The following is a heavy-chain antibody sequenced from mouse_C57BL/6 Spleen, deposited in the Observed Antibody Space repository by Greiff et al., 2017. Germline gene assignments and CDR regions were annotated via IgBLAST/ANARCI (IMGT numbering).Heavy chain of an antibody. D-gene: IGHD4-1*01. Sequence: EVKVVESGGGLVKPGGSLKLSCAASGFTFSDYGMHWVRQAPEKGLEGVAYISSGSSTIYYADTVKGRFTISRDNAKNPLFLHMTSVRSEDTAMYYCERRAWDGYFDVWGTGTTVTVSS. CDR1: GFTFSDYG. J-gene: IGHJ1*03. CDR3: ERRAWDGYFDV. V-gene: IGHV5-17*01. CDR2: ISSGSSTI.